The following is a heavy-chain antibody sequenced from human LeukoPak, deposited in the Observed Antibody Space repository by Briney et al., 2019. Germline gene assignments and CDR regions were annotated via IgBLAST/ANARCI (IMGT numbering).Heavy chain of an antibody. CDR1: GGSISSYY. J-gene: IGHJ4*02. CDR3: ARNYGDYVVL. D-gene: IGHD4-17*01. Sequence: SETLSLTCTVSGGSISSYYWSWIRQPPGKGLEWIGYIYYSGSTNYSPSLKSRVTISVDTSKNQFSLKLSSVTAADTAVYYCARNYGDYVVLWGQGTLVTVSS. V-gene: IGHV4-59*08. CDR2: IYYSGST.